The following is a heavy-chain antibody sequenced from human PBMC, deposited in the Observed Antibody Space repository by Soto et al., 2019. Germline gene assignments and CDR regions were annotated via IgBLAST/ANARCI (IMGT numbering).Heavy chain of an antibody. CDR1: GFTFSSYS. V-gene: IGHV3-48*01. J-gene: IGHJ4*02. CDR3: ARYGSGSNLKDTFDY. D-gene: IGHD3-10*01. CDR2: IDRRSDTI. Sequence: GGSLRLSCAASGFTFSSYSMNWVRQAPGMGLEWVSYIDRRSDTIYYADSVKGRFTISRDNAKYSLYLQLNSLRAEDTAVYYCARYGSGSNLKDTFDYWGQGTLVTVSS.